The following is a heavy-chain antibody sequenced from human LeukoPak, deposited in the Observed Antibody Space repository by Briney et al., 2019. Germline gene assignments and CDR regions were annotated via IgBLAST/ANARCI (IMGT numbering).Heavy chain of an antibody. V-gene: IGHV1-69*06. CDR2: IIPIFGTA. CDR3: ARVDDSSGYYYGPGDY. D-gene: IGHD3-22*01. CDR1: GYTFTGYY. J-gene: IGHJ4*02. Sequence: VKVSCKASGYTFTGYYMHWVRQAPGQGLEWMGGIIPIFGTANYAQKFQGRVTITADKSTSTAYMELSSLRSEDTAVYYCARVDDSSGYYYGPGDYWGQGTLVTVSS.